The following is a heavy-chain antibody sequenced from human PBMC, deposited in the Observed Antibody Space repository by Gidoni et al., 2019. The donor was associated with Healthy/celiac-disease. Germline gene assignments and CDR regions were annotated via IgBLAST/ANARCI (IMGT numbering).Heavy chain of an antibody. D-gene: IGHD6-6*01. CDR1: GCTFSSYA. CDR2: IIPIFGTA. Sequence: QVQLVQSGAEVKKPGSSVKVSCKASGCTFSSYAISWVRQAPGQGLEWMGGIIPIFGTANYAQKFQGRVTITADESTSTAYMELSSLRSEDTAVYYCASIRVKQYSSSHYGMDVWGQGTTVTVSS. CDR3: ASIRVKQYSSSHYGMDV. J-gene: IGHJ6*02. V-gene: IGHV1-69*01.